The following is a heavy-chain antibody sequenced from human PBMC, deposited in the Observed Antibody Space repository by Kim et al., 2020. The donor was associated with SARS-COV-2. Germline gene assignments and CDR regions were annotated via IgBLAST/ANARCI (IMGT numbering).Heavy chain of an antibody. CDR3: AKDYGGYLGY. J-gene: IGHJ4*02. Sequence: GGSLRLSCAASGFTFSSYAMSWVRQAPGKGLEWVSAIGASGGSTYYADSVKGRFTISRDNSKNTLYLQMNSLRAEDTAVYYCAKDYGGYLGYWGQGTLVTVSS. CDR2: IGASGGST. CDR1: GFTFSSYA. V-gene: IGHV3-23*01. D-gene: IGHD2-15*01.